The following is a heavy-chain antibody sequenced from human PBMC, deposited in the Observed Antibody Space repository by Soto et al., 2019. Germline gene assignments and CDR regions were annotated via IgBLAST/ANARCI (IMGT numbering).Heavy chain of an antibody. CDR3: ARSRVCTPRLEDPFDI. CDR2: IYPGDSDT. Sequence: GESLKISCKGSGYSFTTYWLAWVRQMPGKGLEYMGIIYPGDSDTRYSPSFQGQVTISADNSISTAYLQWTSLKASDTAIYYCARSRVCTPRLEDPFDIWGLGTLVTVSS. CDR1: GYSFTTYW. V-gene: IGHV5-51*01. D-gene: IGHD3-3*01. J-gene: IGHJ3*02.